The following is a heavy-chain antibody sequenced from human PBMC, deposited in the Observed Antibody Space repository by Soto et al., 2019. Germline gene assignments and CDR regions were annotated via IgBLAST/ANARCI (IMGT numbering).Heavy chain of an antibody. CDR1: GFTFSSYG. J-gene: IGHJ6*02. V-gene: IGHV3-30*18. CDR3: AKDLSIAARPYYYYYGMDV. CDR2: ISYDGSNK. D-gene: IGHD6-6*01. Sequence: GGSLRLSCAASGFTFSSYGMHWVRQAPGKGLEWVAVISYDGSNKYYADSVKGRFAISRDNSKNTLYLQMNSLRAEDTAVYYCAKDLSIAARPYYYYYGMDVWGQGTTVTVSS.